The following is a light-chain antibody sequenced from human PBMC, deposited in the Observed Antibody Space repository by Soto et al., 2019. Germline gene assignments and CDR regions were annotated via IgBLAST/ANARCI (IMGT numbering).Light chain of an antibody. CDR3: QQYYSPPMT. CDR2: WAS. V-gene: IGKV4-1*01. Sequence: DIVMTQSPDSLAVSLGERATINCKSSQSVLYSSNNKNYLAWHQQKPGQPPKLLIYWASTRESGVPDRFSGSGSGTHFTLTISSLQAEDVAVYYCQQYYSPPMTFGQGTRLEIE. CDR1: QSVLYSSNNKNY. J-gene: IGKJ5*01.